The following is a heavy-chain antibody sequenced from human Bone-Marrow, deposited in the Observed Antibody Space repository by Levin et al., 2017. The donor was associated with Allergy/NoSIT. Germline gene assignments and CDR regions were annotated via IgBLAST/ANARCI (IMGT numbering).Heavy chain of an antibody. J-gene: IGHJ5*02. D-gene: IGHD5-12*01. Sequence: GGSLRLSCAASGSTFSSYVMSWVRQAPGKGLEWVSVIDGSGVIVGYADSVKGRFTISRDNSKNTLYLQMNGLKGDDTAVYYCAKGGSRYSGSPRFDPWGQGTLVTVSS. CDR1: GSTFSSYV. CDR3: AKGGSRYSGSPRFDP. CDR2: IDGSGVIV. V-gene: IGHV3-23*05.